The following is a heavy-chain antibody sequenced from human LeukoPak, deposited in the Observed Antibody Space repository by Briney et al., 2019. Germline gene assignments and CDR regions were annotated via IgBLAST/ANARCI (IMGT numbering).Heavy chain of an antibody. Sequence: GGSLRLSCAASGFTFSSYSMNWVRQAPGKGLEWVSYISSSSSTIYCADSVKGRFTISRDNAKNSLYLQMNSLRAEDTAVYYCARDRGDYDAFDIWGQGTMVTVSS. D-gene: IGHD4-17*01. CDR1: GFTFSSYS. CDR2: ISSSSSTI. CDR3: ARDRGDYDAFDI. V-gene: IGHV3-48*01. J-gene: IGHJ3*02.